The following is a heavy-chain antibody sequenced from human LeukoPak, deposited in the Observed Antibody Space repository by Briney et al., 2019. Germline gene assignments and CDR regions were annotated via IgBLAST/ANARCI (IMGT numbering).Heavy chain of an antibody. D-gene: IGHD3-22*01. CDR2: ISGSGGST. CDR1: EFTFSTYA. CDR3: AKTRGLYYYDTKFFDY. V-gene: IGHV3-23*01. Sequence: PGGSLRLSCAASEFTFSTYAMSWVRQAPGKGLEWVSAISGSGGSTYYADSVKGRFTISRDNSKNTLYLQMNSLRAEDTAVYYCAKTRGLYYYDTKFFDYWGQGTLVTVSS. J-gene: IGHJ4*02.